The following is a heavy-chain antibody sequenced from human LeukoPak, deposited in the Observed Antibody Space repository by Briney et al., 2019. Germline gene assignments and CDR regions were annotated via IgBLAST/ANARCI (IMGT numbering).Heavy chain of an antibody. D-gene: IGHD2-15*01. CDR1: GGSISSYY. CDR3: ARDGRLLGFDY. V-gene: IGHV4-59*01. J-gene: IGHJ4*02. Sequence: SETLSLTCTVSGGSISSYYWSWIRQPPGKGLEWIGYIYYSGSTNYNPSLKSRVAISVDTSKNQFSLKLSSVTAADTAVYYCARDGRLLGFDYWGQGTLVTVSS. CDR2: IYYSGST.